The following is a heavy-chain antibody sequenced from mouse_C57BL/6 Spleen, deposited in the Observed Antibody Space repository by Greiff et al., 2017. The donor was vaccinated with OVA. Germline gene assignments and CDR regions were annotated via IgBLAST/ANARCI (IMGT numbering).Heavy chain of an antibody. D-gene: IGHD2-4*01. CDR2: IDPETGGT. J-gene: IGHJ3*01. CDR3: TRGHYDYSWFAY. Sequence: QVQLQQSGAELVRPGASVTLSCKASGYTFTDYEMHWVKQTPVHGLEWIGAIDPETGGTAYNQKFKGKAILTADKSSSTAYMELRSLTSEDSAVYYCTRGHYDYSWFAYWGQGTLVTVSA. CDR1: GYTFTDYE. V-gene: IGHV1-15*01.